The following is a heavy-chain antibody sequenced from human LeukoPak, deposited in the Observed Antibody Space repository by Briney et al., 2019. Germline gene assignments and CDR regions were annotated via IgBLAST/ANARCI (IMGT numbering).Heavy chain of an antibody. CDR2: ISVSGGST. J-gene: IGHJ6*03. V-gene: IGHV3-23*01. Sequence: GGSLTLFCAPSGFTFSSYAMSWVHQPARKGLEWVASISVSGGSTYYAASVKGPFTIARDNSKNTLYLQMTRLRAEDTAVYYCAKRYHLDVWGEGTTVTVSS. CDR1: GFTFSSYA. CDR3: AKRYHLDV.